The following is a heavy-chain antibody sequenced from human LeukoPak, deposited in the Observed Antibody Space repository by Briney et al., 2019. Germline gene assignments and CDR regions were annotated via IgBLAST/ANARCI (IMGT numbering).Heavy chain of an antibody. D-gene: IGHD1-7*01. Sequence: ASVKVSCKASGGTFSSYAISWVRQAPGQGLEWMGGIIPIFGTASYAQKFQGRVTITADKSTSTAYMELSSLRSEDTAVYYCAREGNFDAFDIWGQGTMVTVSS. J-gene: IGHJ3*02. V-gene: IGHV1-69*06. CDR2: IIPIFGTA. CDR3: AREGNFDAFDI. CDR1: GGTFSSYA.